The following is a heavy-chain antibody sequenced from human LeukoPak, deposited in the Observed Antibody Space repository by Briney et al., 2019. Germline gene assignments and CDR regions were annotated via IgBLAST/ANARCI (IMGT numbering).Heavy chain of an antibody. D-gene: IGHD3-3*02. Sequence: SGPALVKPTQTLTLTCTFSGFSLSTSGMRVSWIRQPPGKALEWLARIDWDDDKFYSTSLKTRLTISNDTSKNQVVLTMTNMDPVDTATYYCARAQGLAFDYWGQGTLVTVSS. CDR1: GFSLSTSGMR. J-gene: IGHJ4*02. CDR3: ARAQGLAFDY. CDR2: IDWDDDK. V-gene: IGHV2-70*04.